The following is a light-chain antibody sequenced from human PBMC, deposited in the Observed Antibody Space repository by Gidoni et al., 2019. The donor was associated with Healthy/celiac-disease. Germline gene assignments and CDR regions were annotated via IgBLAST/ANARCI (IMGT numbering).Light chain of an antibody. CDR2: AAS. V-gene: IGKV1-39*01. CDR3: QQSYSTPRST. Sequence: DIQMTQSPSSLSASVGDRVTITCRASQSISSYLNWYQQKPGKAPKLLIYAASSLQSGVPSRFSGSGSGTDFTLTISSLQPEDFATYYCQQSYSTPRSTCGGXTKVEIK. J-gene: IGKJ4*01. CDR1: QSISSY.